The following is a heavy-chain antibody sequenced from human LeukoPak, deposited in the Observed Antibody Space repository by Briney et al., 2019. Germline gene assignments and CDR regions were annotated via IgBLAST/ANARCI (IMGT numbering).Heavy chain of an antibody. D-gene: IGHD4-11*01. CDR3: AHGKSNYWSPDAFDI. CDR1: GFSLSTSGVG. V-gene: IGHV2-5*02. CDR2: IYWDDDK. Sequence: SGPTLVNPTQTLTLACTFSGFSLSTSGVGVGWIRQPPGKALEWLALIYWDDDKRYSPSLKSRLTITKDTSKNQVVLTMTNMDPVDTATYYCAHGKSNYWSPDAFDIWGQGTMVTVSS. J-gene: IGHJ3*02.